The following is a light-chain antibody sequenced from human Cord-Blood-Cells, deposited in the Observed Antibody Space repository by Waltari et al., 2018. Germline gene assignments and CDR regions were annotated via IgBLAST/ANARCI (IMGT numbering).Light chain of an antibody. CDR3: CSYAGSSTYV. CDR1: SSDVGSYNL. J-gene: IGLJ1*01. CDR2: EGI. V-gene: IGLV2-23*01. Sequence: QSALTQPASVSGSPGQSITISCTGTSSDVGSYNLVSWYQQPPGKAPKLMIYEGIKRPSGVSNRFSGSKSGDTASLTIAVLQAEDEADYYCCSYAGSSTYVFGTGTKVTVL.